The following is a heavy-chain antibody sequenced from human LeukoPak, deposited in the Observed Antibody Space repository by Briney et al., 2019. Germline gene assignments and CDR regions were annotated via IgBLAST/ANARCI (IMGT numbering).Heavy chain of an antibody. D-gene: IGHD2-21*01. V-gene: IGHV4-4*07. CDR3: ARESVAIQYFVY. Sequence: SETLSLTCTVSGGSISSYYWSWIRQPAGKGLEWIGCIYTSGSTNYNPSLKNRVTMSVDTSTNQFSLKLSSVTAADTAVYYCARESVAIQYFVYWGQGTLVTVSS. CDR2: IYTSGST. J-gene: IGHJ4*02. CDR1: GGSISSYY.